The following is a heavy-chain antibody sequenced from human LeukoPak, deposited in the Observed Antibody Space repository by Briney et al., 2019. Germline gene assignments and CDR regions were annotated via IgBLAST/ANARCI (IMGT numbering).Heavy chain of an antibody. D-gene: IGHD2-15*01. CDR2: LWYDGSNL. J-gene: IGHJ4*02. CDR1: GFTFRNYG. V-gene: IGHV3-33*01. CDR3: ARGGPRGVANFDY. Sequence: PGGSPRLSCAASGFTFRNYGMHWVRQAPGKGLEWVAVLWYDGSNLYYADSVKGRFTISRDNSNNTLYLQMNSLRAEDTAMYYCARGGPRGVANFDYWGQGTLVTVSS.